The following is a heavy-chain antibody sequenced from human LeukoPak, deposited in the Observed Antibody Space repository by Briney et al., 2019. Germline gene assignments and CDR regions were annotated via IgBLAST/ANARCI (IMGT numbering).Heavy chain of an antibody. CDR1: GFSFRSYA. Sequence: GGSLRLSCAASGFSFRSYAMGWVRQAPGKGLEWVSSLSDDSGKIYYADSVRGRFTISRDNSKSTLYVHMNNLRAEDTAIYYCAKEESSSWFHWGQGTLVTVS. CDR2: LSDDSGKI. V-gene: IGHV3-23*01. D-gene: IGHD6-13*01. CDR3: AKEESSSWFH. J-gene: IGHJ4*02.